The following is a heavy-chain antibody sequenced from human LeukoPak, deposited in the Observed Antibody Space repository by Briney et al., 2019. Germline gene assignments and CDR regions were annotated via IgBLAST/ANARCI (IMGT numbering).Heavy chain of an antibody. Sequence: SETLSLTCAVYGGSFSGYYWSWIRQPPGKGLEWIGEINHSGSTNCNPSLKSRVTISVDTSKNQFSLKLSTVTAADTAVYYCAGSGYYYDSSGYPPDYWGQGTLVTVSS. V-gene: IGHV4-34*01. CDR3: AGSGYYYDSSGYPPDY. J-gene: IGHJ4*02. CDR2: INHSGST. D-gene: IGHD3-22*01. CDR1: GGSFSGYY.